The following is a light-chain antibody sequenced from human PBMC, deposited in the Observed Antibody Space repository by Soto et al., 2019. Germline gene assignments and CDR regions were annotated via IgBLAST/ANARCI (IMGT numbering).Light chain of an antibody. Sequence: QSVLTQPPSVSGSPGQSVTISCTGTSSDVDSYNRVSWYQQPPGTAPKLMIYEVSNRPSGVPDRFSGSKSGNTASLTISGLQAEDEADYYCSLYTSSSTVVFGGGTKVTVL. CDR1: SSDVDSYNR. CDR2: EVS. J-gene: IGLJ2*01. V-gene: IGLV2-18*01. CDR3: SLYTSSSTVV.